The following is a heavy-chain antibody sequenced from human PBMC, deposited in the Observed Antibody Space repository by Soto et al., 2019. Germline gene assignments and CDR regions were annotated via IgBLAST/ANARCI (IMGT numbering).Heavy chain of an antibody. V-gene: IGHV5-10-1*01. Sequence: PGESLKISCKGSGYSFTSYWISWVRQMPGKGLEWMGRIDPSDSYTNYSPSFQGHVTISADKSISTAYLQWSSLKASDTAMYYCARHHGCPVPFDYWGQGTLVTVSS. CDR3: ARHHGCPVPFDY. D-gene: IGHD6-19*01. CDR1: GYSFTSYW. J-gene: IGHJ4*02. CDR2: IDPSDSYT.